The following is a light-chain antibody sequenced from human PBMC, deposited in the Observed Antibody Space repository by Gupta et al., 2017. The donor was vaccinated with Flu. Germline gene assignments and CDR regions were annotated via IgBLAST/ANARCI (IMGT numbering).Light chain of an antibody. Sequence: QSALTQPASVSGSPGQSITISGTGTSSDVGGYKFVSWYQQHPGNAPKLMIYEVSNRPSGVSNRFSGSKSGNTASLTSSGLQAEDEADYYCSACTSRSTLVFGTGTKVTVV. CDR3: SACTSRSTLV. CDR1: SSDVGGYKF. CDR2: EVS. J-gene: IGLJ1*01. V-gene: IGLV2-14*01.